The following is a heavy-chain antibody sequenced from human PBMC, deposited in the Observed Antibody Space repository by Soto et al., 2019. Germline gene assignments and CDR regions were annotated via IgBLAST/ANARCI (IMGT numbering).Heavy chain of an antibody. CDR3: ASVRGGYYGCVSYDRYYYDMYV. Sequence: TLSLTCAVYGWSGRGYYWCWIRQPPGKGLDWIGEINHSGSTNYNPSLKSRVTISVDTSKKQFSLKLSSVTAADTAVYYCASVRGGYYGCVSYDRYYYDMYVRAQGATVPVS. J-gene: IGHJ6*02. V-gene: IGHV4-34*01. CDR2: INHSGST. D-gene: IGHD3-10*01. CDR1: GWSGRGYY.